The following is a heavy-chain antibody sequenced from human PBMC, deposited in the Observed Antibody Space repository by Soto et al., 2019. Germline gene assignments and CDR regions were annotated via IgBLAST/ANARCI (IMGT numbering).Heavy chain of an antibody. D-gene: IGHD3-16*01. CDR3: AKGRKGRDYYYYGMDV. V-gene: IGHV3-23*01. CDR1: GFTFSSYA. J-gene: IGHJ6*02. CDR2: ISGSGGST. Sequence: GGSLRLSCAASGFTFSSYAMSWVRQAPGKGLEWVSAISGSGGSTYYADSVKGRFTISRDNSKNTLYLQMNSLRAEATAVYYCAKGRKGRDYYYYGMDVWGQGTTVTVSS.